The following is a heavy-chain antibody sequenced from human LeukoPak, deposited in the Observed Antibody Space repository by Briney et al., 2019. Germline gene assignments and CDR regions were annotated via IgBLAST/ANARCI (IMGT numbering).Heavy chain of an antibody. Sequence: GRSLRLSCAASGFTFSDYGMQWVRQAPGKGLGWVALISTDGSDKDYADSVKGRFTLSRDNSKNTLYLQMNSLRVEDTAVYYCAKDGTSSWFGEATWGQGTLVTVSS. V-gene: IGHV3-30*18. CDR1: GFTFSDYG. D-gene: IGHD6-13*01. CDR2: ISTDGSDK. CDR3: AKDGTSSWFGEAT. J-gene: IGHJ5*02.